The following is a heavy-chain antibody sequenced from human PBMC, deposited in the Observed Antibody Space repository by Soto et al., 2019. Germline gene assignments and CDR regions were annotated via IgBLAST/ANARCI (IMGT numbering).Heavy chain of an antibody. J-gene: IGHJ6*03. CDR3: ARDPAQSFDFYYHYYYMDV. Sequence: ASVKVSCKASGYTFTSYGISWVRQAPGQGLEWMGWISAYNGNTNYAQKLQGRVTMTTDTSTSTAHMELRSLRSDDTAVYYCARDPAQSFDFYYHYYYMDVWGKGTTVTVSS. V-gene: IGHV1-18*01. D-gene: IGHD3-16*02. CDR2: ISAYNGNT. CDR1: GYTFTSYG.